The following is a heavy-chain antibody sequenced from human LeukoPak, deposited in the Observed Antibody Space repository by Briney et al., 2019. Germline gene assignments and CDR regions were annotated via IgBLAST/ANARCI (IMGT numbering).Heavy chain of an antibody. CDR2: ISGSGGTI. D-gene: IGHD6-13*01. Sequence: GGSLRLSCAASGFTFSDYYMSWIRQAPGKGLEWVSYISGSGGTIYYADSVKGRFTISRDNAKNSLYLQMNSLRAEDTAVYNCARERALAAAGYYYYGMDVWGQGTTVTVSS. CDR3: ARERALAAAGYYYYGMDV. V-gene: IGHV3-11*01. J-gene: IGHJ6*02. CDR1: GFTFSDYY.